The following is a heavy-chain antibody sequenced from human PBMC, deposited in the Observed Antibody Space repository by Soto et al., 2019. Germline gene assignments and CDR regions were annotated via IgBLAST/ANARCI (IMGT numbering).Heavy chain of an antibody. Sequence: GGSLRLSCAASGFTFSSYGMHWVRQAPGKGLEWVAVISYDGSNKYYADSVKGRFTISRDNSKNTLYLQMNSLRAEDTAVYYCAKVARPAAIGGDLFDYWGQGTLVTVSS. CDR3: AKVARPAAIGGDLFDY. J-gene: IGHJ4*02. CDR2: ISYDGSNK. V-gene: IGHV3-30*18. CDR1: GFTFSSYG. D-gene: IGHD2-2*01.